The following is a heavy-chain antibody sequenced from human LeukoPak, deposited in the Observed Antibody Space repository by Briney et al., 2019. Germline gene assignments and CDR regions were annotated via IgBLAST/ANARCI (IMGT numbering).Heavy chain of an antibody. J-gene: IGHJ5*02. Sequence: ASVKVSCKASGYTFTGYYMHWVREAPGQRLEWMGWINPNSGGTNYAQKFQGRVTLTRDTSISTAYMELSRLRSDDTAVYYCARQATPVSPLDPWGQGTLVTVSS. CDR3: ARQATPVSPLDP. CDR2: INPNSGGT. V-gene: IGHV1-2*02. CDR1: GYTFTGYY.